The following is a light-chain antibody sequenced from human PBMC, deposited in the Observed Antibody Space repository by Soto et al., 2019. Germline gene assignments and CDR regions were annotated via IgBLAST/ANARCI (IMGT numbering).Light chain of an antibody. Sequence: ANQLTQSPSSLSASVGDRVTITCRASQAISSALAWYQQKPGKAPKLLIYAASSLQSGVPSRFSGSGSGTEFTLTISSLQSEDFAVYYCQQYNNWPPAWTFGQGTKVDIK. CDR1: QAISSA. V-gene: IGKV1D-13*01. J-gene: IGKJ1*01. CDR2: AAS. CDR3: QQYNNWPPAWT.